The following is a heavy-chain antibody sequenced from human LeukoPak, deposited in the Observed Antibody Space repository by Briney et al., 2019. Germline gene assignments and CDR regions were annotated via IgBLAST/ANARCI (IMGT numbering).Heavy chain of an antibody. D-gene: IGHD3-10*01. CDR2: VHPSEGT. CDR1: GGSVSHSNW. Sequence: PSETLSLTCAVSGGSVSHSNWWTWVRPSPGKGLEWIGEVHPSEGTNYNPSLKSRVTISVDKSKNQFSLKLSSVTAADTAVYYCAREVVRGVTNWFDPWGQGTLVTVSS. J-gene: IGHJ5*02. CDR3: AREVVRGVTNWFDP. V-gene: IGHV4-4*02.